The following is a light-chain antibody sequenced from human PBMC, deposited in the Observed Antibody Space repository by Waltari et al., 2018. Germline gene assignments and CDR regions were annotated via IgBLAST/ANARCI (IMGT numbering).Light chain of an antibody. J-gene: IGLJ2*01. CDR2: GVS. V-gene: IGLV2-14*01. CDR1: SSDVGGYNY. CDR3: CSYTTSSTFGL. Sequence: QSAPTQPPSFSGSPGQSVPISCTGTSSDVGGYNYVSWYQQPPGNAPKLMIYGVSNRPSWVSDRFSGSKYGNTASLTISGLQAEDEADYYCCSYTTSSTFGLFGGGTRLTVL.